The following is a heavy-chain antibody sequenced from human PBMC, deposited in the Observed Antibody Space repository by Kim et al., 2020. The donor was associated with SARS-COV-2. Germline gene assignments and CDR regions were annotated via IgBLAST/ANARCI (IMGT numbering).Heavy chain of an antibody. D-gene: IGHD6-13*01. Sequence: KFQGRVTITADESTSTAYMGLSSLRSEDTAVYYCASFYIAAAGTDDAFDIWGQGTMVTVSS. J-gene: IGHJ3*02. CDR3: ASFYIAAAGTDDAFDI. V-gene: IGHV1-69*01.